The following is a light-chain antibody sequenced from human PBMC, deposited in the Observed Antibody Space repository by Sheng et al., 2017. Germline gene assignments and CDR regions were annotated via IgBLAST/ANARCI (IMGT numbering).Light chain of an antibody. CDR1: QSVSTN. Sequence: EIVLTQSPGTLSLSPGERATLSCRASQSVSTNLAWYQHKSGQAPRLLIYGASTRATGIPARFSGGGSGTEFTLTISSLQSEDFALYYCQQSNNWPWTFGQGTKVEIK. CDR2: GAS. J-gene: IGKJ1*01. CDR3: QQSNNWPWT. V-gene: IGKV3-15*01.